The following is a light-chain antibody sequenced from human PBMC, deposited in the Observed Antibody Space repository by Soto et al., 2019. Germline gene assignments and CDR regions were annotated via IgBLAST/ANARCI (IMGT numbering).Light chain of an antibody. CDR1: QSVSSN. J-gene: IGKJ5*01. V-gene: IGKV3-15*01. CDR3: QQYNNWPPT. CDR2: GAY. Sequence: ENVLTQSPATLSVSPGERATPSCRASQSVSSNLAWYQQKPGQAPRLLIYGAYTRATGIPARFSGSGSGTEFTLTIRSLQSEDFAVYYCQQYNNWPPTFGQGTRLEIK.